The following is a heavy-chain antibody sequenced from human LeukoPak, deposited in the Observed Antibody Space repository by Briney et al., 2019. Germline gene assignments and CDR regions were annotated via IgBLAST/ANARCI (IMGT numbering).Heavy chain of an antibody. CDR3: ARGFRGYSISWYVPLIFDY. CDR1: GGSFSGYY. Sequence: SETLSLTCAAYGGSFSGYYWSWIRQPPGKGLEWIGEINHSGSTNYNPSLKSRVTISVDTSKNQFSLKLSSVTAADTAVYYCARGFRGYSISWYVPLIFDYWGQGTLVTVSS. CDR2: INHSGST. V-gene: IGHV4-34*01. D-gene: IGHD6-13*01. J-gene: IGHJ4*02.